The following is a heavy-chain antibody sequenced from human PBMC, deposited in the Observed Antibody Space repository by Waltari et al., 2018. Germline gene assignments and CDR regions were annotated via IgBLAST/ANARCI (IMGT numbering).Heavy chain of an antibody. Sequence: QVQLVESGGGVVQPGRSLRPSCAASGFTFRRYGMHWVRQAPGKGLEWVAVIWYDGSNKYYADSVEGRFTISRDNSKNTLYLQMNSLRAEDTAVYYCARAHGSYTYYYYYYGMDVWGQGTTVTVSS. CDR2: IWYDGSNK. CDR1: GFTFRRYG. D-gene: IGHD1-26*01. V-gene: IGHV3-33*01. J-gene: IGHJ6*02. CDR3: ARAHGSYTYYYYYYGMDV.